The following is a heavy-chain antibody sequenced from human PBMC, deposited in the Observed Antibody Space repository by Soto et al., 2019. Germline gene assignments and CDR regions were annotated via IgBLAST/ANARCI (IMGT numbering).Heavy chain of an antibody. Sequence: ALVKVSCKASGYTFIRYHISWVRQAPGQGLEWMGWISTHNGNTYYAQNFQGRVTMTSDTPTSTAYMELRSLRSDDTAFYYCVRDEISSAGLDPWG. J-gene: IGHJ5*02. CDR2: ISTHNGNT. CDR1: GYTFIRYH. V-gene: IGHV1-18*01. CDR3: VRDEISSAGLDP.